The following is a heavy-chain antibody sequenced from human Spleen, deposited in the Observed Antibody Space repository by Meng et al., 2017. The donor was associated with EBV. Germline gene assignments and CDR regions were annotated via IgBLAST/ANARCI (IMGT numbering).Heavy chain of an antibody. CDR3: ASESGRGFTPNY. V-gene: IGHV1-69*01. D-gene: IGHD3-10*01. CDR1: EGSFNSDA. CDR2: LIPMSGAP. J-gene: IGHJ4*02. Sequence: QVQLVQAGAEATKPGSSVKVSCWTSEGSFNSDAVSWVRQAPGQGLEWMGGLIPMSGAPHYAQKFQGRVTITADESTSTHYMDLSNLRSDDTAMYYCASESGRGFTPNYWGQGTLVTVSS.